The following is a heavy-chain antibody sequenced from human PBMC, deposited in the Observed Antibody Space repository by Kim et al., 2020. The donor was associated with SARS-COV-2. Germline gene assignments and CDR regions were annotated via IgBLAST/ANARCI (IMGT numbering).Heavy chain of an antibody. CDR1: GFTFSSYG. V-gene: IGHV3-30*18. CDR2: ISYDGSNK. CDR3: AKDITIFGVVTYYYYGMDV. J-gene: IGHJ6*02. D-gene: IGHD3-3*01. Sequence: GGSLRLSCAASGFTFSSYGMHWVRQAPGKGLEWVAVISYDGSNKYYADSVKGRFTISRDNSKNTLYLQMNSLRAEDTAVYYCAKDITIFGVVTYYYYGMDVWGQGTTVTVSS.